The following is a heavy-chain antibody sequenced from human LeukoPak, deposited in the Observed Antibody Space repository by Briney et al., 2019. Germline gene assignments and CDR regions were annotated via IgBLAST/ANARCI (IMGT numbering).Heavy chain of an antibody. D-gene: IGHD2-15*01. J-gene: IGHJ4*02. V-gene: IGHV1-18*01. CDR2: ISAYNGNT. CDR3: AREGVDCSGGSCYSDFDY. CDR1: GYTFTSYG. Sequence: ASVKVSCKASGYTFTSYGISWVRQAPGQGLEWMGWISAYNGNTNYAQKLQGRVTMTTDTSTSTAYMELRSLRSDDTAVYYCAREGVDCSGGSCYSDFDYWGQGTLVTVSS.